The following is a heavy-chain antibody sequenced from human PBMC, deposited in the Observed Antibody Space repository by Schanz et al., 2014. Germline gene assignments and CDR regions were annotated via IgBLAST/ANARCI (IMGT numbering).Heavy chain of an antibody. J-gene: IGHJ4*02. V-gene: IGHV3-23*01. CDR2: FNDGGVNK. Sequence: EVHLLESGGGLVEPGGSLRLSCATSGFSLDIFAVSWVRQAPGKGLEWVSSFNDGGVNKYYADSVKGRFTISRDNAKNSLYLEMNSLRAEHTALYYCARDRRNADLDYWGQGTLVTVSS. CDR1: GFSLDIFA. CDR3: ARDRRNADLDY. D-gene: IGHD1-1*01.